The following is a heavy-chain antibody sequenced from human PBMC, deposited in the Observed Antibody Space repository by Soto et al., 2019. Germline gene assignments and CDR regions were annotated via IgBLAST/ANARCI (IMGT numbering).Heavy chain of an antibody. CDR1: GYTFTSDG. V-gene: IGHV1-18*01. Sequence: QVQLVQSGAEVKKPGASVKVSCKASGYTFTSDGISWVRQAPGQGLEWMGWISPYNGNTNYAPKLQGRVTMTTDTSTSTAYMELRSLRSDDTAVYYCARHLVPAAKGGYWFDPWGQGTLVTVCS. D-gene: IGHD2-2*01. J-gene: IGHJ5*02. CDR3: ARHLVPAAKGGYWFDP. CDR2: ISPYNGNT.